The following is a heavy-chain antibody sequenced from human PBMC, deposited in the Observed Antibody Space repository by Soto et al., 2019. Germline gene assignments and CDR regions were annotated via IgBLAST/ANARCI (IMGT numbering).Heavy chain of an antibody. CDR2: ISANNGNT. J-gene: IGHJ4*02. CDR3: ASDGYFDH. CDR1: GYTFTSYG. V-gene: IGHV1-18*01. Sequence: QVQLVQSGAEVKKPGDSVRVSCKASGYTFTSYGIGWVRQAPGQGLEWMGWISANNGNTKYAQKVQGRVTMTTDASTSTAYMELRSRRSDDAAVYYCASDGYFDHWGQGTLVTVSS.